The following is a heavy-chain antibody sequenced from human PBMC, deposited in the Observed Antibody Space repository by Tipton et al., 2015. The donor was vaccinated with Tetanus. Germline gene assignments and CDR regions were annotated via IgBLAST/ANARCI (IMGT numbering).Heavy chain of an antibody. CDR2: IFYTGST. Sequence: TLSLTCTVSGGSISPYYWSWIRQSPGKGLEWIGSIFYTGSTYYNPSLKRRTTISVDTSKNQFSLRLSSVTAADTALYYCARHLSYYGSGTHYAYYEMDVWGQGTTVTVSS. D-gene: IGHD3-10*01. CDR3: ARHLSYYGSGTHYAYYEMDV. CDR1: GGSISPYY. V-gene: IGHV4-59*04. J-gene: IGHJ6*02.